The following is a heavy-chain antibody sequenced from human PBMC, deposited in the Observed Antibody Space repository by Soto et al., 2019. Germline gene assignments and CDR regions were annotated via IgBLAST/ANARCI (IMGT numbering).Heavy chain of an antibody. CDR3: ARPERYDRKSADAFDI. J-gene: IGHJ3*02. CDR2: IIPIFGTA. CDR1: GGTFSSYA. D-gene: IGHD3-22*01. V-gene: IGHV1-69*13. Sequence: SVKVSCKASGGTFSSYAISWVRQAPGQGLEWMGGIIPIFGTANYAQKFQGRVTITADESTSTAYMELSSLRSEDTAVYYCARPERYDRKSADAFDIWGQGTMVTVSS.